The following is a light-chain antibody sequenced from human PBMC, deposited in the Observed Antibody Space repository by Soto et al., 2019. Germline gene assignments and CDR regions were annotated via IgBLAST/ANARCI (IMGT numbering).Light chain of an antibody. V-gene: IGKV3-20*01. CDR2: GVS. Sequence: EIVLTQSPGTLSLSPGERATLSCRASQSVGSSYLAWYQQKPGQAPRLLIYGVSSRATSIPDRFSGSGSGTDFTLTISRLEPEDFAVYYCQQYGGSPMYTFGQGTKLEIK. J-gene: IGKJ2*01. CDR3: QQYGGSPMYT. CDR1: QSVGSSY.